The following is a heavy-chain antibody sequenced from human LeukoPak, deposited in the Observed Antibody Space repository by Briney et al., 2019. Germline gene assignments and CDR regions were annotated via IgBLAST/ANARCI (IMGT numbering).Heavy chain of an antibody. Sequence: GGSLSLSCAASGFTVSSNYISWVRQAPGKGLEWVSVIDSGGSTYYEDSVKGRFTIYRDNSKNKLYLQMNSLRAEDTAVYYCARVGTTNYYYGMDVWGQGTTVTVSS. V-gene: IGHV3-53*01. CDR1: GFTVSSNY. D-gene: IGHD2/OR15-2a*01. J-gene: IGHJ6*02. CDR3: ARVGTTNYYYGMDV. CDR2: IDSGGST.